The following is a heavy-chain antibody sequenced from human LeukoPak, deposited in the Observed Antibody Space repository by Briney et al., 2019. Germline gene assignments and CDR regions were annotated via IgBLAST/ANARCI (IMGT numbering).Heavy chain of an antibody. CDR3: ARGERDFDY. D-gene: IGHD5-24*01. J-gene: IGHJ4*02. V-gene: IGHV1-46*01. CDR1: GYTFTSYD. Sequence: ASVKVSCKASGYTFTSYDINWVRQAPGQGLEWMGIINPSGGNTNYAQKFQGRITMTRDTSTSTVYMEVGSLRSEDTAIYYCARGERDFDYWGQGTLVTVSS. CDR2: INPSGGNT.